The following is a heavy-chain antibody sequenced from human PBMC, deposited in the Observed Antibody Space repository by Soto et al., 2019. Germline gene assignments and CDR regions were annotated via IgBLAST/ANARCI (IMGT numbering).Heavy chain of an antibody. V-gene: IGHV3-30-3*01. Sequence: QVQLVESGGGVVQPGTSLTLSCAASGFTFSRHAMHWLRQPPGKGLEWVAAISYDGVNRYYPDSVWGRYTVSRDNFANTLSLQMSSLTADDTAFYFRARGGAVGTSDYYFDVWGQGALVSVSA. J-gene: IGHJ4*02. CDR3: ARGGAVGTSDYYFDV. CDR2: ISYDGVNR. CDR1: GFTFSRHA. D-gene: IGHD6-19*01.